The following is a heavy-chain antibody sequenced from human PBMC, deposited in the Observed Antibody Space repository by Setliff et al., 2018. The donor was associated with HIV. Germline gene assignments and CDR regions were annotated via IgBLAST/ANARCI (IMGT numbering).Heavy chain of an antibody. D-gene: IGHD4-17*01. CDR2: IYYSENT. J-gene: IGHJ6*03. CDR3: ARVVDGDSGFYYFYYMDV. Sequence: SETLSLTCTVSGGSISSSRYSWGWIRQPPGKGLEWIGSIYYSENTYYNPSLKSRVTISVDTSKNHFSLRLSSVTAADTAVYYCARVVDGDSGFYYFYYMDVWGEGTTVTVSS. CDR1: GGSISSSRYS. V-gene: IGHV4-39*02.